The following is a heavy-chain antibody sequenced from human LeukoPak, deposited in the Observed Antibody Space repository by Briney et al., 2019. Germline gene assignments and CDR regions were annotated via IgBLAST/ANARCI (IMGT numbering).Heavy chain of an antibody. CDR1: GYTFTSYY. J-gene: IGHJ3*02. CDR3: ARAVAGNDAFDI. D-gene: IGHD6-19*01. V-gene: IGHV1-46*01. Sequence: ASVKVSCKASGYTFTSYYMHWVRQAPGQGLEWMGIINPSGGSTSYAQKFQGRVAMTRDTSTSTVYMELSSLRSEDTAVYYCARAVAGNDAFDIWGQGTMVTVSS. CDR2: INPSGGST.